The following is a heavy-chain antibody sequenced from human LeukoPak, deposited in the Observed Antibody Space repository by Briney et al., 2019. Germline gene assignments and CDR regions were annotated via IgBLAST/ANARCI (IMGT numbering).Heavy chain of an antibody. V-gene: IGHV3-21*01. CDR1: GFTFSSYS. CDR2: ISSSSSYI. J-gene: IGHJ4*02. CDR3: AREGVDYYDSSGYYAGLDY. Sequence: GGSLRLSCAASGFTFSSYSMTWVRQAPGKGLEWVSSISSSSSYIYYADSVKGRFTISRDNAKNSLYLQMNSLRAEDTAVYYCAREGVDYYDSSGYYAGLDYWGQGTLVTVSS. D-gene: IGHD3-22*01.